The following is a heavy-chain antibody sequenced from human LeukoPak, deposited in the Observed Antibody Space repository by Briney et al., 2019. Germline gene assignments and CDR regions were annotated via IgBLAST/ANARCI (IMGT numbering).Heavy chain of an antibody. V-gene: IGHV3-23*01. Sequence: GGSLRLSCAASGFTFSSYAMRWVRQAPGKGLEWVSAISGSGGSTYYADSVKGRFTISRDNSKNTLYLQMNSLRAEDTAVYYCAKDQLGFPNSFDYWGQGTLVTVSS. CDR3: AKDQLGFPNSFDY. CDR1: GFTFSSYA. CDR2: ISGSGGST. J-gene: IGHJ4*02. D-gene: IGHD1-1*01.